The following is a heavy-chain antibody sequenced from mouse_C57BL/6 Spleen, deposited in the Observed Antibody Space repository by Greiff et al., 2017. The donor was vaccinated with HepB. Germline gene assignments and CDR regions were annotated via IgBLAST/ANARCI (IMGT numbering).Heavy chain of an antibody. CDR1: GYTFTSYW. V-gene: IGHV1-7*01. CDR2: INPSSGYT. J-gene: IGHJ2*01. Sequence: VQGVESGAELAKPGASVKLSCKASGYTFTSYWMHWVKQRPGQGLEWIGYINPSSGYTKYNQKFKDKATLTADKSSSTAYMQLSSLTYEDSAVYYCATHYYGSSYPFDYWGQGTTLTVSS. CDR3: ATHYYGSSYPFDY. D-gene: IGHD1-1*01.